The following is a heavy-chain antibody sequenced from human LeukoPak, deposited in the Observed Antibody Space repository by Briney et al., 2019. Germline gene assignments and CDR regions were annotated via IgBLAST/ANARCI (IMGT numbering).Heavy chain of an antibody. CDR2: INHSEST. V-gene: IGHV4-34*01. Sequence: SETLSLTCAVYGGSFSGYYWSWIRQPPGKGLEWIGEINHSESTNYNPSLKSRVTISVDTSKNQFSLKLSSVTAADTAVYYCARMDYDILTGYLGFDYWGQGTLVTVSS. D-gene: IGHD3-9*01. CDR1: GGSFSGYY. J-gene: IGHJ4*02. CDR3: ARMDYDILTGYLGFDY.